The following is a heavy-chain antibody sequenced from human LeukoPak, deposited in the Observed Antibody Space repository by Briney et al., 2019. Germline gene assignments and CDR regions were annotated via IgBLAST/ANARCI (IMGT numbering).Heavy chain of an antibody. D-gene: IGHD6-19*01. Sequence: GGSLRLSCAASGFTFSSYAMSWVRQAPGKGLEWVSAISGSGGSTYYADSVKGRFTISRDNSKNTLYLQMNSLRAEDTAVYYCATVRSSSGWYSEYWGQGTLVTVSS. CDR1: GFTFSSYA. CDR2: ISGSGGST. CDR3: ATVRSSSGWYSEY. J-gene: IGHJ4*02. V-gene: IGHV3-23*01.